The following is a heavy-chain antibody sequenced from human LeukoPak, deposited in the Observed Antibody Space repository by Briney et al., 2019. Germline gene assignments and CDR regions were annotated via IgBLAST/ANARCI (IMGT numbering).Heavy chain of an antibody. Sequence: SETLSLTCTVSGGSISSYYWSWIRQPPGKGLEWIGYIYYTGNTNYNPSLKSRVTISVDTSKNQFSLKLSSVTAADTAVYYCARHEGSGSYSNYWGQGTLVTVSS. V-gene: IGHV4-59*08. D-gene: IGHD3-10*01. CDR1: GGSISSYY. J-gene: IGHJ4*02. CDR2: IYYTGNT. CDR3: ARHEGSGSYSNY.